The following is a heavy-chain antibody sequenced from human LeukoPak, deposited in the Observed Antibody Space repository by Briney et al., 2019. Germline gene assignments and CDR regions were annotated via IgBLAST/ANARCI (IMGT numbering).Heavy chain of an antibody. CDR2: INSDGSNT. CDR3: ARRDCSGGSCYLAY. J-gene: IGHJ4*02. CDR1: GFTFSSYW. Sequence: GGSLRLSCAASGFTFSSYWMHWVRHAPGKGLVWVSRINSDGSNTIYPDSVKGRFTISRDNAKNTLYLQMNSLRAEDTAVYYCARRDCSGGSCYLAYWGQGTLVTVSS. D-gene: IGHD2-15*01. V-gene: IGHV3-74*01.